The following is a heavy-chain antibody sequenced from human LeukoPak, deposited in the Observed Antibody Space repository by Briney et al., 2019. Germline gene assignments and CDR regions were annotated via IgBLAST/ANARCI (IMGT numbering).Heavy chain of an antibody. Sequence: GESLKISCEASGYSFTTYWIGWVRQMPGKGLEWMGIIYPGDSDTRYSPSFQGQVTISADKSRSTAYLQWSSLKASDTAMYCCARQHGSGSYYSRAIDYWGQGTLVTVSS. J-gene: IGHJ4*02. CDR2: IYPGDSDT. V-gene: IGHV5-51*01. CDR3: ARQHGSGSYYSRAIDY. D-gene: IGHD3-10*01. CDR1: GYSFTTYW.